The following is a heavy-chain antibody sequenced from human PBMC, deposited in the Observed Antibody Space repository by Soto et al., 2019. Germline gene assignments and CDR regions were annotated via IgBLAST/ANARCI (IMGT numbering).Heavy chain of an antibody. D-gene: IGHD3-3*01. V-gene: IGHV3-30*04. Sequence: QVQLVESGGGVVQPGRSLRLSCAASGFTFSSYAMHWVRQAPGKGLEWVAVISYDGRNKYYADSVKGRFTISRDNSKKMLDMPMRSLGAADTAVYCYASDPLGDDFWSGYSYYSYGMEVWGQGTTVTVSS. J-gene: IGHJ6*02. CDR1: GFTFSSYA. CDR2: ISYDGRNK. CDR3: ASDPLGDDFWSGYSYYSYGMEV.